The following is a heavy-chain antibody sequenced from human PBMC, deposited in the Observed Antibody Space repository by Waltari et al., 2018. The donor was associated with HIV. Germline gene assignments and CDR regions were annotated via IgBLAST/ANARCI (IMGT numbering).Heavy chain of an antibody. V-gene: IGHV4-4*07. D-gene: IGHD3-10*01. CDR2: IYTSGST. J-gene: IGHJ6*02. Sequence: QVQLQESGPGLVKPSETLSLTCTVSGGSISSYYWNWIRQPAGKGLEWIGRIYTSGSTNYNPSLKSRVTMSVDTSKNQFSLKLSSVTAADTAVYYCAKDNPLRAGDDYYYGMDVWGQGTTDTVSS. CDR1: GGSISSYY. CDR3: AKDNPLRAGDDYYYGMDV.